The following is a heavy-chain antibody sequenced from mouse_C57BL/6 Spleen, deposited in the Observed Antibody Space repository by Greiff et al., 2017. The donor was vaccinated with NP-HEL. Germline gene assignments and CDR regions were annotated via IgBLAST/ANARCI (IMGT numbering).Heavy chain of an antibody. CDR1: GFTFSSYA. CDR3: ARAGGYYFDY. J-gene: IGHJ2*01. CDR2: ISDGGSYT. V-gene: IGHV5-4*03. Sequence: EVKLVESGGGLVKPGGSLKLSCAASGFTFSSYAMSWVRQTPEKRLEWVATISDGGSYTYYPDNVKGRFTISRDNAKNNLYLQMSHLKSEDTAMYYCARAGGYYFDYWGQSTTLTVSS.